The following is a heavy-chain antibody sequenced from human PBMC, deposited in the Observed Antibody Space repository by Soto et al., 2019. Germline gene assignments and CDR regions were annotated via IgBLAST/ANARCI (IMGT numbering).Heavy chain of an antibody. CDR3: ARGGGGLDQ. D-gene: IGHD3-16*01. CDR2: INSDGSST. CDR1: GFTFSNYW. Sequence: GGSLRLSCAASGFTFSNYWMHWVRQAPGKGLVCVSRINSDGSSTNYADSVKGRFTISRDNAKNTLYLQMNSLRAEDTAVYFCARGGGGLDQWGQGTLVTVS. V-gene: IGHV3-74*01. J-gene: IGHJ4*02.